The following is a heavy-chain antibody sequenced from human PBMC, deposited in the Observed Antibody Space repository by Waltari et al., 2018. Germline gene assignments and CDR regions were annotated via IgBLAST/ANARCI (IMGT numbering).Heavy chain of an antibody. J-gene: IGHJ5*02. CDR3: ARTLQQWLVPGWFDP. CDR1: GGPIRSYY. CDR2: IYTCGST. D-gene: IGHD6-19*01. V-gene: IGHV4-4*07. Sequence: QVQLQESGPGLVKPSETLSLTCTVSGGPIRSYYWSWFRQPAGKGLEWIWRIYTCGSTNYNTSLKSRVTMSVDTSKNQFSLKLSSVTAADTAVYYCARTLQQWLVPGWFDPWGQGTLVTVSS.